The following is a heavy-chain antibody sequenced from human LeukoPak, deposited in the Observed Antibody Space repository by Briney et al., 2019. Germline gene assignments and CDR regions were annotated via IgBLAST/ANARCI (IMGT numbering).Heavy chain of an antibody. D-gene: IGHD3-3*01. V-gene: IGHV4-4*02. J-gene: IGHJ5*02. CDR1: GGSISSSNW. Sequence: SETLSLTCAVSGGSISSSNWWSWVRQPPGKGLEWIGEIYHSGSTNYNPSLKSRATISVDKSKNQFSLKLSSVTAADTAVYYCARVQYYDFWRTKFDPWGQGTLVTVSS. CDR3: ARVQYYDFWRTKFDP. CDR2: IYHSGST.